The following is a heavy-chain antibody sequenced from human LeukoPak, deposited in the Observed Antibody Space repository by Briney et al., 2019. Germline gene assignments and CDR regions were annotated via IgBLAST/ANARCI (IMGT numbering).Heavy chain of an antibody. CDR1: AYTFTDYY. CDR2: INPSSGDT. V-gene: IGHV1-2*06. J-gene: IGHJ6*02. D-gene: IGHD6-19*01. Sequence: GASVKVSCKASAYTFTDYYVHWVRQAPGQGLEWMGRINPSSGDTNYAQNFQGRVTMTRDTSISTAYMELSSLRSEDTAVYYCACYSSGWYRRVNQDVWGQGTTVTVSS. CDR3: ACYSSGWYRRVNQDV.